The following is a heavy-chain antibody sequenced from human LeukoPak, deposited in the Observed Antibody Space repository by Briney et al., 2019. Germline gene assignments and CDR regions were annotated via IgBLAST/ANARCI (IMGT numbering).Heavy chain of an antibody. CDR3: ARVIAVAALDY. CDR2: INPNSGGT. D-gene: IGHD6-19*01. J-gene: IGHJ4*02. Sequence: ASVKVSCKAFGYTFTGYYMHWVRQAPGQGLEWMGWINPNSGGTNYAQKFQGRVTMTRDTSISTAYMELRSLRSGDTAVYYCARVIAVAALDYWGQGTLVTVSS. V-gene: IGHV1-2*02. CDR1: GYTFTGYY.